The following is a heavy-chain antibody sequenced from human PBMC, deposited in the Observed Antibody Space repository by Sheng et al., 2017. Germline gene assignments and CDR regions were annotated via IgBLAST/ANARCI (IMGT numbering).Heavy chain of an antibody. J-gene: IGHJ3*02. CDR1: GFTFTSYG. V-gene: IGHV1-18*04. Sequence: QVHLVQSGAQVKKPGASVKVPCKASGFTFTSYGFTWVRQAPGQGLEWMGWISANNGDTHYAQKVQDRVTLTTDTSTTTAYMELRSLSSDDTAVYYCARKPHQGALDIWGQGTVVTVSS. CDR3: ARKPHQGALDI. CDR2: ISANNGDT.